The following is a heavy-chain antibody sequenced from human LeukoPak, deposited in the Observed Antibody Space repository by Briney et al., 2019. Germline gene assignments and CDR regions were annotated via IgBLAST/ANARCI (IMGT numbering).Heavy chain of an antibody. J-gene: IGHJ5*02. Sequence: GGSLRLSCAASGFNLRDYWTHWVRHAPGKGLVWVSRLGTDGTYTNYADSVKGRFTISRDNAKNTLYLQMDSLRAEDTAFYYCVRDPSNSGNWFDLWGQGTLVTVSS. D-gene: IGHD4-11*01. CDR1: GFNLRDYW. V-gene: IGHV3-74*01. CDR3: VRDPSNSGNWFDL. CDR2: LGTDGTYT.